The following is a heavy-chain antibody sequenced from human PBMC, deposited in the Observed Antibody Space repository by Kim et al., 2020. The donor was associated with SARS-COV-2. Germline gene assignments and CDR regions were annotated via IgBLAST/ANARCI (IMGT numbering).Heavy chain of an antibody. CDR1: GGSISGYL. Sequence: SETLSLTCTVSGGSISGYLWTWIRQPPGKGLQWIGYIYYTGSTTYNPSLKSRVSISADTSREQFSLKLSSVTAADTAVYYCARVRPGAAGLSAYWGQGTLVTVSS. J-gene: IGHJ4*02. D-gene: IGHD6-13*01. V-gene: IGHV4-59*13. CDR2: IYYTGST. CDR3: ARVRPGAAGLSAY.